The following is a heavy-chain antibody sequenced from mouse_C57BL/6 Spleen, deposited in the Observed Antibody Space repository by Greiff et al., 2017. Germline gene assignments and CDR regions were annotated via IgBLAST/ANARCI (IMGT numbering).Heavy chain of an antibody. V-gene: IGHV10-1*01. CDR1: GFSFTTYA. Sequence: EVKLMESGGGLVQPKGSLKLSCAASGFSFTTYAMNWVRQAPGKGLACVARIRSKSNNYATYFAVSVKDRFTISRDDSESMLYLQMNNLKTEDTAMYYCVRSNYFDYWGQGTTLTVSS. D-gene: IGHD5-1*01. J-gene: IGHJ2*01. CDR2: IRSKSNNYAT. CDR3: VRSNYFDY.